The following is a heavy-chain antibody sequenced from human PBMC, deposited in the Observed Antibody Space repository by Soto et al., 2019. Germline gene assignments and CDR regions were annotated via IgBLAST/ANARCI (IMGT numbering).Heavy chain of an antibody. V-gene: IGHV3-7*03. CDR2: IKEDGSEK. Sequence: PGGSLRLSCIASGFTFSTYWMNWVRQAPGKGLQWVANIKEDGSEKYYVDSVKGRFTISRDNAKNSLYLQMNSLRAEDTAVYYCARESGSGSYFPYYYYVMDVWGQGTTGTVS. CDR3: ARESGSGSYFPYYYYVMDV. CDR1: GFTFSTYW. J-gene: IGHJ6*02. D-gene: IGHD3-10*01.